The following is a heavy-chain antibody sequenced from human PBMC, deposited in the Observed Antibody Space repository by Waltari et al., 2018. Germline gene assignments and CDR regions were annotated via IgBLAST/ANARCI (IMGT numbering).Heavy chain of an antibody. CDR3: ASEVSFSSPSF. J-gene: IGHJ4*02. Sequence: QVQLVESGGGVVPPGGSLRLSCKVSAFIFSRYDMLWVRQPPGRGLEWVSLIRFDGGQKKYADAVKGRFTVSRDNSRDTLYLQMPGLTSGDTATYFCASEVSFSSPSFWGRGTLVTVSS. CDR2: IRFDGGQK. D-gene: IGHD3-3*02. CDR1: AFIFSRYD. V-gene: IGHV3-30*02.